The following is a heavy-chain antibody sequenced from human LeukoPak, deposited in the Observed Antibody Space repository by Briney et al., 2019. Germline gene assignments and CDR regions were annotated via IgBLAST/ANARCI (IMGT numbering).Heavy chain of an antibody. CDR2: IYYSGST. CDR3: ARGSRGYSYG. Sequence: SETLSLTCTVSGASVSSGSYYWSWIRQPPGKGLEWFGYIYYSGSTNYNPSLKSRVTISEDTSKHQFSLKLSSVTAADRAVYYCARGSRGYSYGWGQGTLVAVSS. V-gene: IGHV4-61*01. D-gene: IGHD5-18*01. J-gene: IGHJ4*02. CDR1: GASVSSGSYY.